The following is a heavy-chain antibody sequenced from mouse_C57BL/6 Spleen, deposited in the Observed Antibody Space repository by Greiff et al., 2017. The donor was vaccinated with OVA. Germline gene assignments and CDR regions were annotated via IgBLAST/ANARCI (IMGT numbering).Heavy chain of an antibody. V-gene: IGHV1-82*01. Sequence: LEESGPELVKPGASVKISCKASGYAFSSSWMNWVKQRPGKGLEWIGRIYPGDGDTNYNGKFKGKATLTADKSSSTAYMQLSSLTSEDSAVYFCARSPYDYVSFDYWGQGTTLTVSS. D-gene: IGHD2-4*01. CDR2: IYPGDGDT. CDR3: ARSPYDYVSFDY. J-gene: IGHJ2*01. CDR1: GYAFSSSW.